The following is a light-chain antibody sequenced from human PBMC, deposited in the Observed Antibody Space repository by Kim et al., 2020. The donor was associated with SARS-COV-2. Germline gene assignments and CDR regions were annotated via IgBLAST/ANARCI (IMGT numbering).Light chain of an antibody. V-gene: IGKV1-6*01. J-gene: IGKJ2*01. CDR2: AAS. CDR3: LQDYNFPYT. Sequence: AIQMTQSPSSLSASVGDRVTITCRASQGIRTDLGWYQQKQGMPPRLLINAASSLHSGVPSRFSGSGSGTDFTLTISSLQPEDFATYYCLQDYNFPYTFGQWTKLEI. CDR1: QGIRTD.